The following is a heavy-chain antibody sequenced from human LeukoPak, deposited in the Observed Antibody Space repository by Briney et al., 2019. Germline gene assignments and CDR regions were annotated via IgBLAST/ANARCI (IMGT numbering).Heavy chain of an antibody. Sequence: SETLSLTCAVYGGSFSGYYWSWIRQPPGKGLEWIGEINHSGSTNYNPSPKSRVTISVDTSKNQFSPKLSSVTAADTAVYYCARGMYYYGSGSYYYYYYYMDVWGKGTTVTVSS. D-gene: IGHD3-10*01. CDR3: ARGMYYYGSGSYYYYYYYMDV. CDR2: INHSGST. V-gene: IGHV4-34*01. CDR1: GGSFSGYY. J-gene: IGHJ6*03.